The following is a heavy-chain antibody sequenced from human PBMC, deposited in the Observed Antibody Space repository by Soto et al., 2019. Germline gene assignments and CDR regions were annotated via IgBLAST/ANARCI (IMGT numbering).Heavy chain of an antibody. J-gene: IGHJ5*02. CDR3: ANEVELHH. CDR2: ISYRGST. Sequence: SETLSLTCTFSGASISSYYWSWIRQPPGGGLEWIGYISYRGSTNYNPSLKSRVTISVDTSRNQFSLNLSSVTAADTAVYYCANEVELHHWGQGTLVTVSS. D-gene: IGHD1-7*01. CDR1: GASISSYY. V-gene: IGHV4-59*01.